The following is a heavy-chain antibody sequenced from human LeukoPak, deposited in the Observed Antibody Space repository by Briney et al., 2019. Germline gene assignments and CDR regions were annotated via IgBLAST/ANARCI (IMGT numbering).Heavy chain of an antibody. D-gene: IGHD2-21*02. V-gene: IGHV3-30-3*01. J-gene: IGHJ4*02. CDR3: AREPNCGGDCYALDY. CDR1: GFTFSSYA. Sequence: GGSLRLSCAASGFTFSSYAMHWVRQAPGKGLEWAAVISYDGSNKYYADSVKGRFTISRDNSKNTLYLQVNSLRAEDTAVYYCAREPNCGGDCYALDYWGQGTLVTVSS. CDR2: ISYDGSNK.